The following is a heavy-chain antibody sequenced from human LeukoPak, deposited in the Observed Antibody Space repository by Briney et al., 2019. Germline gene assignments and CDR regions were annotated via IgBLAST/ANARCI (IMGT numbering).Heavy chain of an antibody. CDR1: GFTFSSYS. J-gene: IGHJ3*02. Sequence: GGSLRLSCAASGFTFSSYSMNWVRQAPGKGLEWVSYISSSSSTIYYADSVKGRFTISRDNAKNSLYLQMNSLRAEDTAVYYCARLRGYGDLVDAFDIWGQGTMVTVSS. V-gene: IGHV3-48*01. D-gene: IGHD4-17*01. CDR2: ISSSSSTI. CDR3: ARLRGYGDLVDAFDI.